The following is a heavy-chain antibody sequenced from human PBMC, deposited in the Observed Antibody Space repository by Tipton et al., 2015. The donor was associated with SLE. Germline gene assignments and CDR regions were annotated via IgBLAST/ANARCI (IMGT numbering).Heavy chain of an antibody. J-gene: IGHJ3*02. Sequence: TLSLTCTVSGGSISSHYWSWIRQPPGKGLEWIGYIYYSGSTNYNPSLKSRVTISVDTSKNQFSLKLSSVTAADTAVYYCARAVSGTFDIWGQGTMVTVSS. CDR2: IYYSGST. D-gene: IGHD1-14*01. V-gene: IGHV4-59*11. CDR3: ARAVSGTFDI. CDR1: GGSISSHY.